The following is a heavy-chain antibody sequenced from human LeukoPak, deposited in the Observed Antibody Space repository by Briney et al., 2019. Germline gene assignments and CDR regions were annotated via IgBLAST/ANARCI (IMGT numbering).Heavy chain of an antibody. D-gene: IGHD3-10*01. V-gene: IGHV3-23*01. J-gene: IGHJ4*02. CDR3: AKSYASGSFYDY. CDR2: VSASGGRT. Sequence: GGSLRLSCAASGFTFSSYGMSWVCQTPGKGLEWVSRVSASGGRTYYADSVKGRFTISRDNSKNTLSLQMNNLRADDTAVYYCAKSYASGSFYDYWGQGTLVTVSS. CDR1: GFTFSSYG.